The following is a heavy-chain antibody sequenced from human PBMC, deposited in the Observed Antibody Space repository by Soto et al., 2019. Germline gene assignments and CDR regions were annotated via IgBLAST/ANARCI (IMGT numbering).Heavy chain of an antibody. CDR2: ISSSGNTI. CDR1: GFTFSDYY. J-gene: IGHJ6*02. D-gene: IGHD5-18*01. V-gene: IGHV3-11*01. Sequence: QVQLVESGGGLVKPGGSLRLSCAASGFTFSDYYMSWIRQAPGKGLEWVSYISSSGNTIYYADSVKGRFTISRDNAKNALYLQMNSLRAGDTAVYYCARDRGYSYAQRGYYCYGMDVWGQGTTVTVSS. CDR3: ARDRGYSYAQRGYYCYGMDV.